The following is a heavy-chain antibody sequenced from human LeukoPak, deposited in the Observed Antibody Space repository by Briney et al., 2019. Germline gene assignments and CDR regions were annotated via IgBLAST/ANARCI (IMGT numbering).Heavy chain of an antibody. J-gene: IGHJ6*02. CDR3: AMGVYYYYGLDV. Sequence: GGSLRLSCAASGFTFSSYAMSWVRQTPGKGLEWVSGISGSDGSTYYADSVKGRFTISRDDSKDTLHLQMNGLRAEDTAVYYCAMGVYYYYGLDVWGQGTTVTVSS. V-gene: IGHV3-23*01. D-gene: IGHD3-16*01. CDR2: ISGSDGST. CDR1: GFTFSSYA.